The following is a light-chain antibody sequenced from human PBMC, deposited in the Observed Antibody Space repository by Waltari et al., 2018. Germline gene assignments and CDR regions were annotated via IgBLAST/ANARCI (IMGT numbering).Light chain of an antibody. J-gene: IGKJ1*01. CDR3: QHYGSTPET. CDR2: GAS. Sequence: EIVLTQSPGTLSLSPGERATLPCRASQTVSGTYVAWYQQKPGQAPRLLISGASSRATGIPDRFSGSGSGTDFTLTISRXXPEDFAVYYCQHYGSTPETFGQGTKVEIK. V-gene: IGKV3-20*01. CDR1: QTVSGTY.